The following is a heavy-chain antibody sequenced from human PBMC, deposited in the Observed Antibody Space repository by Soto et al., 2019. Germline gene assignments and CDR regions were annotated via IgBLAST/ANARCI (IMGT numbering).Heavy chain of an antibody. CDR1: GFTFSSYA. CDR3: AKGTLRITMIVVADY. CDR2: ISGSGGST. Sequence: GGSLRLSCAASGFTFSSYAMSWVRQAPGKGLEWVSTISGSGGSTYYADSVKGRFTISRDNSKNTLYLQMNSLRAEDTAVYYCAKGTLRITMIVVADYWGQGTLVTVSS. J-gene: IGHJ4*02. D-gene: IGHD3-22*01. V-gene: IGHV3-23*01.